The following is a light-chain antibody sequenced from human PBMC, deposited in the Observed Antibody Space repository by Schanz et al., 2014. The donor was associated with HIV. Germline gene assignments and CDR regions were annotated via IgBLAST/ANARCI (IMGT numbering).Light chain of an antibody. CDR3: ASYTTNRTMT. V-gene: IGLV2-14*01. CDR1: SSDVGGYNY. Sequence: QSVLTQPASVSGSPGQSITISCTGTSSDVGGYNYVSWYQQHPGKAPKLMIYDVSNRPSGVSNRFSGSKSGNTASLTISGLQTDDEGDYYCASYTTNRTMTFGGGTKLTVL. J-gene: IGLJ2*01. CDR2: DVS.